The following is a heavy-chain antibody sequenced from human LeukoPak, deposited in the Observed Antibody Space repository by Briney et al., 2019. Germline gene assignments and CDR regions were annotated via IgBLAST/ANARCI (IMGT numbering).Heavy chain of an antibody. J-gene: IGHJ4*02. CDR3: ARDDSGYSSNWFPFDY. V-gene: IGHV1-18*01. CDR1: GYTFNTYG. CDR2: ISAYNGNT. Sequence: GASVKVSCKASGYTFNTYGISWVRQAPGQGLEWMGRISAYNGNTYYAQKFQGRVTMTTDTSTSTAYTELRSLRSDDTAVYYCARDDSGYSSNWFPFDYWGQGTLVTVSS. D-gene: IGHD6-13*01.